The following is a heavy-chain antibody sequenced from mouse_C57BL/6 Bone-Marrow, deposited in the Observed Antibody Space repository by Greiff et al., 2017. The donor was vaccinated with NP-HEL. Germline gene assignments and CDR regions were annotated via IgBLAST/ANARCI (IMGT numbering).Heavy chain of an antibody. CDR1: GFTFSSYA. D-gene: IGHD4-1*01. V-gene: IGHV5-4*01. CDR3: ARGELGFDY. CDR2: ISDGGSYT. Sequence: EVQGVESGGGLVKPGGSLKLSCAASGFTFSSYAMSWVRQTPEKRLEWVATISDGGSYTYYPDNVKGRFTISRDNAKNNLYLQMSHLKSEDTAMYYCARGELGFDYWGQGTTLTVSS. J-gene: IGHJ2*01.